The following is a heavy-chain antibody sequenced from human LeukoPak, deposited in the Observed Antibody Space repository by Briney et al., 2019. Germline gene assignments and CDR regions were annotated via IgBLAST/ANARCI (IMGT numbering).Heavy chain of an antibody. Sequence: GGSLRLSCAASGFTFTSYSMNWVRQAPGKGLEWVSTISGGGGSTYYADSVKGRFTISRDNSKNTLYLQVNSLRAADTAVYYCAKGGNWDVTPFDYWGQGTLVIVSS. J-gene: IGHJ4*02. CDR2: ISGGGGST. V-gene: IGHV3-23*01. CDR3: AKGGNWDVTPFDY. CDR1: GFTFTSYS. D-gene: IGHD1-1*01.